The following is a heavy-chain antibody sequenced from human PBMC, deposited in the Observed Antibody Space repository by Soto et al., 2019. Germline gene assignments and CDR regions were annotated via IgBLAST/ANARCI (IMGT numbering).Heavy chain of an antibody. Sequence: SETLSLTCTVSGGSISSGGYYWSWIRQHPGKGLEWIGYIYYSGSTYYNPSLKSRVTISVDTSKNQFSLELSSVTAADTAVYYCARWEVRDQNAFDIWGQGTMVTVSS. J-gene: IGHJ3*02. CDR3: ARWEVRDQNAFDI. V-gene: IGHV4-31*03. D-gene: IGHD3-10*01. CDR1: GGSISSGGYY. CDR2: IYYSGST.